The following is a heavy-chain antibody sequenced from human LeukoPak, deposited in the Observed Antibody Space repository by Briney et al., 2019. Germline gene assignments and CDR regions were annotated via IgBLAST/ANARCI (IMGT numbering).Heavy chain of an antibody. D-gene: IGHD1-26*01. J-gene: IGHJ4*02. CDR1: VYTFTSYG. CDR2: ISAYNGNT. CDR3: AREFSGSYYGAGHFDH. V-gene: IGHV1-18*01. Sequence: GASVKVSCKASVYTFTSYGISWVRQAPGQGLEWMGWISAYNGNTNYAQKLQGRVTMTTDTSTSTAYMELRSLRSDDTAMYYCAREFSGSYYGAGHFDHWGQGTLVTVSS.